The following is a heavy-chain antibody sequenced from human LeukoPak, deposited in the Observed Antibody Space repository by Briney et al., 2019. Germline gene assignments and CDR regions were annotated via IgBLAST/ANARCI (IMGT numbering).Heavy chain of an antibody. D-gene: IGHD5-12*01. CDR3: ARDLSGYDPTYYFDY. J-gene: IGHJ4*02. V-gene: IGHV3-21*01. CDR2: ISRSSSYI. CDR1: GFTFSSYS. Sequence: PGGSLRLSCAASGFTFSSYSMNWVRQAPGKGLEWVSSISRSSSYIYYADSVKGRFTISRDNAKNSLYLQMNSLRAEDTAVYYCARDLSGYDPTYYFDYWGQGTLVTVSS.